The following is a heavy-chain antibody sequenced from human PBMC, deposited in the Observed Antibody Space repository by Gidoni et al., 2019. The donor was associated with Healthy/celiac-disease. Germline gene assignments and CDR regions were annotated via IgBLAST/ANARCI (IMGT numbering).Heavy chain of an antibody. CDR3: AKGGDVDTAMVTYFDY. CDR2: ISGSGGRT. D-gene: IGHD5-18*01. Sequence: EVQLLESGGGLVQPGGSLRLSCAASGFTFSSYAMSWVRQAPGKGLEWVSAISGSGGRTYYADAVKGRFTISRDNSKNTLYLQMNSLRAEDTAVYYCAKGGDVDTAMVTYFDYWGQGTLVTVSS. CDR1: GFTFSSYA. J-gene: IGHJ4*02. V-gene: IGHV3-23*01.